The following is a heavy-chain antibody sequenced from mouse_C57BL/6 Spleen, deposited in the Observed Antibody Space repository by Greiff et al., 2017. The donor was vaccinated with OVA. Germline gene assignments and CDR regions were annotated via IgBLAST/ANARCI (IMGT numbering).Heavy chain of an antibody. V-gene: IGHV2-3*01. CDR3: AKQALGYYGSSPLWYFDV. CDR2: IWGDGST. Sequence: VQLQESGPGLVAPSQSLSITCTVSGFSLTSYGVSWVRQPPGKGLEWLGVIWGDGSTNYHSALISRLSISKDNSKSQVFLKLNSLQTDDTATYYCAKQALGYYGSSPLWYFDVWGTGTTVTVSS. CDR1: GFSLTSYG. D-gene: IGHD1-1*01. J-gene: IGHJ1*03.